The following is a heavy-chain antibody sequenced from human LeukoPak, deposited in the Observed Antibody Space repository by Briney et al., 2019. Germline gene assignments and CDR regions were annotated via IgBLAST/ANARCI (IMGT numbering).Heavy chain of an antibody. CDR1: GYTFTAYY. D-gene: IGHD6-13*01. Sequence: ASVKVSCKASGYTFTAYYMHWVRQAPGQGLEWMGWINPNSGGTNYAQKFQDRVTMTRDTSISTAYMELSRLRSDDTAVYYCARGGYSSPRGWFDPWGQGTLVTVSS. CDR3: ARGGYSSPRGWFDP. V-gene: IGHV1-2*02. CDR2: INPNSGGT. J-gene: IGHJ5*02.